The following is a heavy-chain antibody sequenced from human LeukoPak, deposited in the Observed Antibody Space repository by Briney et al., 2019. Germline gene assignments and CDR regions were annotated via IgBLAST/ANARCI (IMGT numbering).Heavy chain of an antibody. CDR1: GGSISGFH. D-gene: IGHD2-15*01. V-gene: IGHV4-4*07. CDR2: VSTSGNT. Sequence: PSETLSLTCSVSGGSISGFHWSWIRQTAGKGLEWIGRVSTSGNTFYNPSLESRVTMSADTSKNQFSLKLSSVTAADTAVYYCARVICSGGSCYSYYYYGMDVWGQGTTVTVSS. CDR3: ARVICSGGSCYSYYYYGMDV. J-gene: IGHJ6*02.